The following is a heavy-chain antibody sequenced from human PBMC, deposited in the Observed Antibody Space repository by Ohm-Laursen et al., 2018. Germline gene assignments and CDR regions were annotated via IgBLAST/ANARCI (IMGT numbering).Heavy chain of an antibody. Sequence: ASVKVSCKASGYTFTYYGISWVRQAPGQGLEWMGWISVYNGNTNYAEKLQGRVTMTTDTSTGRAYMELRSLRSDDTAVYYCARRDADDAFDIWGQGTMVTVSS. CDR2: ISVYNGNT. V-gene: IGHV1-18*01. CDR3: ARRDADDAFDI. J-gene: IGHJ3*02. CDR1: GYTFTYYG.